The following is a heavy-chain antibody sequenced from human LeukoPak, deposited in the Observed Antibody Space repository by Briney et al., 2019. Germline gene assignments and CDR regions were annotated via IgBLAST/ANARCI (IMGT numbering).Heavy chain of an antibody. CDR2: IFSTGNT. Sequence: GGCVRLSCAASGFTVSSNYLTWVRQAPGKGLEWVSVIFSTGNTVYADSVKGRFTISRDNSKNTLYLQMNSLRAEDTAVYYCARTRASYDDYWGQGPL. J-gene: IGHJ4*02. D-gene: IGHD5-12*01. CDR1: GFTVSSNY. V-gene: IGHV3-53*01. CDR3: ARTRASYDDY.